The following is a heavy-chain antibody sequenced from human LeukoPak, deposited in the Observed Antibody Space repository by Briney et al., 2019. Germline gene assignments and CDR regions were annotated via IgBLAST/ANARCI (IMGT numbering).Heavy chain of an antibody. J-gene: IGHJ6*02. CDR1: GFPFSSYG. V-gene: IGHV3-30*02. Sequence: PGGSLRLSCAASGFPFSSYGMHWVRQAPGKGLEWVSFISYDGANKYYADSVKGRFTISRDNSKNTLYLQMNSLRGGDTGMYFCAKDSSSSNYYYGLDVWGQGTTVTVSS. D-gene: IGHD6-13*01. CDR3: AKDSSSSNYYYGLDV. CDR2: ISYDGANK.